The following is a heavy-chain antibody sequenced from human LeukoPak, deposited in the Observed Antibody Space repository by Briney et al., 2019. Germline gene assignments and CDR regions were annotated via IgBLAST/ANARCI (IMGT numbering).Heavy chain of an antibody. V-gene: IGHV3-33*01. CDR1: GFTFSSYG. Sequence: GGSLRLSCAASGFTFSSYGMHWGRQAPGKGLEWGAVIWYDGSNKYYADSVKGRFTISRDNSKTTLYLQMNSLRAEDTAVYYCAREGRTQSFDYWGQGTLVTVSS. J-gene: IGHJ4*02. CDR3: AREGRTQSFDY. CDR2: IWYDGSNK.